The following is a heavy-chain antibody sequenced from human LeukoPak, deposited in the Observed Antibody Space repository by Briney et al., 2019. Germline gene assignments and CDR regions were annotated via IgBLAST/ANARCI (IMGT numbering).Heavy chain of an antibody. J-gene: IGHJ4*02. CDR3: VRYYAGDYQGSRFFDY. V-gene: IGHV4-39*01. D-gene: IGHD4-17*01. Sequence: SETLSLTCAVSGGSISSSISYWAWIRQPPGKGLEWIATIHYSGTTYYNPSLKSRVTISVDTSKNQFTLKVISVTAADAAVYYCVRYYAGDYQGSRFFDYWGQGSRVTVSS. CDR1: GGSISSSISY. CDR2: IHYSGTT.